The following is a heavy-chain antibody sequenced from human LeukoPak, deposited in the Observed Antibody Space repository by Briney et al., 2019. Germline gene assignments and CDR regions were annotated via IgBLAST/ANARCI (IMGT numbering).Heavy chain of an antibody. Sequence: SETLSLTCTVSGGSISSSSYYWGWIRQPPGKGLEWIGSIYYSGSTYYNPSLKSRATISVDTSKNQFSLKLSSVTAADTAVYYCARQHTLVVRGWYDMDVWGKGTTVTVSS. CDR1: GGSISSSSYY. CDR3: ARQHTLVVRGWYDMDV. V-gene: IGHV4-39*01. CDR2: IYYSGST. D-gene: IGHD3-10*01. J-gene: IGHJ6*03.